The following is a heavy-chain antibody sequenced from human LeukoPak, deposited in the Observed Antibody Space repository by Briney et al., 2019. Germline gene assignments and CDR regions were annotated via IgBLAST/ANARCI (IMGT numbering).Heavy chain of an antibody. CDR2: IYNSASP. CDR1: GGSISNYY. J-gene: IGHJ6*03. Sequence: PSETLSLTCTVSGGSISNYYFIWIRRPPGKGLEWIGYIYNSASPKYNPSLKSRVIISVDTSRTQFSLKLSSVTAADTAVYYCALGLNYYYYMDVWGKGTTVAVSS. D-gene: IGHD3-10*01. CDR3: ALGLNYYYYMDV. V-gene: IGHV4-59*01.